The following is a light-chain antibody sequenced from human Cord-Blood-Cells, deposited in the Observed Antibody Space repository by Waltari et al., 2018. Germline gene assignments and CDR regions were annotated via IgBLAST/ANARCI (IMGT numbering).Light chain of an antibody. J-gene: IGKJ2*01. CDR3: QQYNNWPSPYT. Sequence: EIVMTQSPATLSVSPGERATLSCRASTSVSSNLPWYQQKPGQAPRLLIYGASTRATGIPARFSGSGSGTEFTLTISSLQSEDFAVYYCQQYNNWPSPYTFGQGTKLEIK. CDR2: GAS. CDR1: TSVSSN. V-gene: IGKV3-15*01.